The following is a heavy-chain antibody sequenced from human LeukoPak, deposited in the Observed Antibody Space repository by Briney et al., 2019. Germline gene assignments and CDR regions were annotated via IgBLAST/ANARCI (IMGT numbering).Heavy chain of an antibody. J-gene: IGHJ4*02. Sequence: PGGSLRLSCAASGFTFSSYAMSWVRQAPGKGLEWVSAISGSGGSTYYADSVKGRFTISRGNSKNTLYLQMNSLRAEDTAVYYCAKDRDLAQWEPLVWDYWGQGTLVTVSS. V-gene: IGHV3-23*01. CDR2: ISGSGGST. D-gene: IGHD1-26*01. CDR3: AKDRDLAQWEPLVWDY. CDR1: GFTFSSYA.